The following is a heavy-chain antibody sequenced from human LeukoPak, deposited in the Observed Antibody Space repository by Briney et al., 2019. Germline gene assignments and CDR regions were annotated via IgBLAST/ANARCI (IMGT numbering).Heavy chain of an antibody. D-gene: IGHD6-13*01. CDR1: GGSISSYY. J-gene: IGHJ3*02. CDR3: ARQNRIAAAGTLYAFDI. V-gene: IGHV4-59*01. Sequence: SETLSLTCTASGGSISSYYWSWIRQPPGKGLEWIGYIYYSGSTNYNPSLKSRVTISVDTSKNQFSLKLSSVTAADTAVYYCARQNRIAAAGTLYAFDIWGQGTMVTVSS. CDR2: IYYSGST.